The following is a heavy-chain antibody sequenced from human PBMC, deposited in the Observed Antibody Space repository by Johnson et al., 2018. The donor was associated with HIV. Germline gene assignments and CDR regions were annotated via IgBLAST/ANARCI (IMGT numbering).Heavy chain of an antibody. J-gene: IGHJ3*02. V-gene: IGHV3-33*06. CDR1: GFTFNSYG. Sequence: QVQLVESGGGVVQPGRSLRPSCAASGFTFNSYGMHRVRQAPGKGLEWVAVIWYDGSNKYYADSVKGRFTISRDNSKNTLYLQMNSLRAEDTAIYYCVKGMDSSSWYAFDIWGQGTMVTVSS. CDR2: IWYDGSNK. CDR3: VKGMDSSSWYAFDI. D-gene: IGHD6-13*01.